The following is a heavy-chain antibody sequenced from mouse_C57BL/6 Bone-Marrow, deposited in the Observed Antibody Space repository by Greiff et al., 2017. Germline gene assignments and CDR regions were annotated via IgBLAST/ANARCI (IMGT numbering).Heavy chain of an antibody. V-gene: IGHV1-85*01. CDR1: GYTFTSYG. Sequence: SGPELVKPGASVKLSCKASGYTFTSYGITWVKQRPGQGLEWIGWIYPRGGSTTYNEKFKGKATFTVDTSSSTAYMELHSLTSEDSAVYFCARDYGSSYWYFDVWGTGTTVTVSS. CDR3: ARDYGSSYWYFDV. CDR2: IYPRGGST. J-gene: IGHJ1*03. D-gene: IGHD1-1*01.